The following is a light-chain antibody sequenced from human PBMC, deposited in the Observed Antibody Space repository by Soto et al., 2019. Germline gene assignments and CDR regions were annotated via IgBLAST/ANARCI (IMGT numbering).Light chain of an antibody. J-gene: IGLJ2*01. CDR3: QAWDTFIGV. CDR2: QDS. CDR1: KLGDKY. V-gene: IGLV3-1*01. Sequence: YELTQPPSVSVSPGQTASITCSGDKLGDKYACWYQQKPGQSPVLVIYQDSKRPSGIPERFSGSNSGNTATLTISGTQAMDEADYYCQAWDTFIGVFGGGTKLTVL.